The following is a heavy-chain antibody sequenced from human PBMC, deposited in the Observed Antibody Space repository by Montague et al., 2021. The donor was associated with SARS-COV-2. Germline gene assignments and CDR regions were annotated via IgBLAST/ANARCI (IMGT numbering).Heavy chain of an antibody. J-gene: IGHJ3*01. D-gene: IGHD6-25*01. Sequence: SETLSLTCTVSGGSISSYYWSWIRQSPGKGLEWIGYIYYSGSTNYNPSLKSRVTISVDTSKNQFSLKLSSVTAADTAVYYCARGSGWMWNAFDFWGQGTMVAVSS. V-gene: IGHV4-59*01. CDR3: ARGSGWMWNAFDF. CDR1: GGSISSYY. CDR2: IYYSGST.